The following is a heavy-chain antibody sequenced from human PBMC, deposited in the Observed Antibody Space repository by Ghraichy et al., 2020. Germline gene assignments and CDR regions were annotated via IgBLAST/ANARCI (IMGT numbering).Heavy chain of an antibody. V-gene: IGHV3-9*01. Sequence: GGSLRLSCAASGFTFDDYAMHWVRQAPGKGLEWVSGISWNSGSIGYADSVKGRFTISRDNAKNSLYLQMNSLRAEDTALYYCAKDKSWGLLGSFDYWGQGTLVTVSS. D-gene: IGHD1-26*01. CDR1: GFTFDDYA. CDR2: ISWNSGSI. J-gene: IGHJ4*02. CDR3: AKDKSWGLLGSFDY.